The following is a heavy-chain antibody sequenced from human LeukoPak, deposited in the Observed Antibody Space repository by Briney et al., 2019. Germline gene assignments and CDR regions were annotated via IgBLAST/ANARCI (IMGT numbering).Heavy chain of an antibody. CDR1: GGSISSGDYY. V-gene: IGHV4-30-4*08. J-gene: IGHJ4*02. D-gene: IGHD6-13*01. CDR2: IYYSGST. Sequence: SQTLSLTCTVSGGSISSGDYYWSWIRQPPGKGLEWIGYIYYSGSTYYNPSLKSRVTISVDTSKNQFSLKLSSVTAADTAVYYCARGPGRIAAAGRRVVWGQGTLVTVSS. CDR3: ARGPGRIAAAGRRVV.